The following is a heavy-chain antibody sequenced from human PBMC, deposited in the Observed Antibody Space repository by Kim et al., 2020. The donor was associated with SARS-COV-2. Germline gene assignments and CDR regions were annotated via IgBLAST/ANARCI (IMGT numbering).Heavy chain of an antibody. CDR2: ISYDGSNK. CDR1: GFTFSSYG. V-gene: IGHV3-30*18. Sequence: GGSLRLSCAASGFTFSSYGMHWVRQAPGKGLEWVAVISYDGSNKYYADSVKGRFTISRDNSKNTLYLQMNSLRAEDTAVYYCAKDGTETGIAVAGTVYSYFDYWGQGTLVTVSS. CDR3: AKDGTETGIAVAGTVYSYFDY. D-gene: IGHD6-19*01. J-gene: IGHJ4*02.